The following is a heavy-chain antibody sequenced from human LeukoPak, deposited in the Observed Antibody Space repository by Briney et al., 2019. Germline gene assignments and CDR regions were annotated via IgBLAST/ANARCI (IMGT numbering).Heavy chain of an antibody. Sequence: GGSLRLPCAASGFTFSSYAMSWVRQAPGKGLEWVSAISGSGGSTYYADSVKGRFTISRDNSKNTLYLQMNSLRAEDTAVYYCAKDHAARYFALYYFDYWGQGTLVTVSS. CDR1: GFTFSSYA. V-gene: IGHV3-23*01. D-gene: IGHD3-9*01. CDR3: AKDHAARYFALYYFDY. J-gene: IGHJ4*02. CDR2: ISGSGGST.